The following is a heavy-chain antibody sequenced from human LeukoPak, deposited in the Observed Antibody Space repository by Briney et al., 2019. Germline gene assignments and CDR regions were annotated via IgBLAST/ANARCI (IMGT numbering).Heavy chain of an antibody. Sequence: GASVKVSCKASGYTFTSYGISWVRQAPGQGLEWMGWISAYNGNTNYAQKLQGRVTMTTDTSTSTAYMELRSLRSDDTAVYYCARDRARYNWNPWYMDVWGKGTTVTVSS. V-gene: IGHV1-18*01. CDR1: GYTFTSYG. CDR2: ISAYNGNT. D-gene: IGHD1-20*01. J-gene: IGHJ6*03. CDR3: ARDRARYNWNPWYMDV.